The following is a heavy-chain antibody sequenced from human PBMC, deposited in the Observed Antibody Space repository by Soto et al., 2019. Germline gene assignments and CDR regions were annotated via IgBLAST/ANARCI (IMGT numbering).Heavy chain of an antibody. CDR1: GGSISSGGYY. CDR3: ARGNAVTTSYYYYGMDV. J-gene: IGHJ6*02. Sequence: SETLSLTCTVSGGSISSGGYYWSWIRQHPGKGLEWIGYIYYSGSTYYNPSLKSRVTISVDTSKNQFSLKLSSVTAADTAVYYCARGNAVTTSYYYYGMDVWGQGTTVTVSS. D-gene: IGHD4-4*01. CDR2: IYYSGST. V-gene: IGHV4-31*03.